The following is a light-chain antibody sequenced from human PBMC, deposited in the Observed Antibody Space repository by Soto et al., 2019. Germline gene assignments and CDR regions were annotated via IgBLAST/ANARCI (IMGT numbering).Light chain of an antibody. V-gene: IGKV3-20*01. CDR3: QQYGSSPPVT. Sequence: EIVLTQSPGTLSLSPGERATLSCRASQSVSSSYLAWYQQKPGQAPRLLIYGASGMATGIPDRFSGSGSGTDFTLTISRLEPEDFAVYYWQQYGSSPPVTFGQGTRLEIK. CDR1: QSVSSSY. CDR2: GAS. J-gene: IGKJ5*01.